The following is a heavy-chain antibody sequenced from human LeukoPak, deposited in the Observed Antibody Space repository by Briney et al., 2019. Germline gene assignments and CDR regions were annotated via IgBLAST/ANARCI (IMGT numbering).Heavy chain of an antibody. CDR3: ARGGCSSTSCYLVRAYYFDY. J-gene: IGHJ4*02. Sequence: SVKVSCKASGGTFSSYAISWVRQAPGQGLEWMGGIIPIFGTANYAQKFQGRVTITADESTSTAYMELSSLRSEDTAVHYCARGGCSSTSCYLVRAYYFDYWGQGTLVTVSS. CDR1: GGTFSSYA. D-gene: IGHD2-2*01. CDR2: IIPIFGTA. V-gene: IGHV1-69*13.